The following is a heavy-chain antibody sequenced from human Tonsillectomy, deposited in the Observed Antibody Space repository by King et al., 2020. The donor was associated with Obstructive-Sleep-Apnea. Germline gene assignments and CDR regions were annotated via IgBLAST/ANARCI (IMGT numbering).Heavy chain of an antibody. CDR3: ASEFYVLRFLVSVPYYYYGMDV. V-gene: IGHV4-39*07. D-gene: IGHD3-3*01. CDR1: GGSISSSSYY. J-gene: IGHJ6*02. Sequence: QLQESGPGLVKPSETLSLTCTVSGGSISSSSYYWGWIRQPPGKGLEWIGSIYYSGSTYYNPSLKSRVTISVDTSKNQFSLKLSSVTAADTAVYYCASEFYVLRFLVSVPYYYYGMDVWGQGTTVTVSS. CDR2: IYYSGST.